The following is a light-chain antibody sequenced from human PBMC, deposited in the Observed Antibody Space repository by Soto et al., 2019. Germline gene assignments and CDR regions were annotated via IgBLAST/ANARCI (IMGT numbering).Light chain of an antibody. Sequence: EIVMTQSPATLSVSPGERATLSCRASQSVSSNLAWYQQKPGQAPRLLIYGASTRATGIPARFSGSGSGTEFTITISSLQSEDFADYYWQQYNNWPTFGQGTKVEIK. CDR2: GAS. CDR3: QQYNNWPT. J-gene: IGKJ1*01. V-gene: IGKV3-15*01. CDR1: QSVSSN.